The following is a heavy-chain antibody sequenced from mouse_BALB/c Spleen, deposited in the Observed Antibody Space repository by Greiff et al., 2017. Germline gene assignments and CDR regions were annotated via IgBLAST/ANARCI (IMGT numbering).Heavy chain of an antibody. D-gene: IGHD6-1*01. CDR2: ISDGGSYT. V-gene: IGHV5-4*02. CDR3: ARKPFAY. J-gene: IGHJ3*01. CDR1: GFTFSDYY. Sequence: EVQLQESGGGLVKPGGSLKLSCAASGFTFSDYYMYWVRQTPDKRLEWVATISDGGSYTYYPDSVKGRFTISRDNAKNNLYLQMSSLKSEDTAMYYYARKPFAYWGQGTLVTVSA.